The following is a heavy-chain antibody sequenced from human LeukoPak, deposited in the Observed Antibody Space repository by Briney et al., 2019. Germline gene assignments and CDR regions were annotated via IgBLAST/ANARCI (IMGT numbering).Heavy chain of an antibody. V-gene: IGHV5-51*01. Sequence: GESLKISCKGSGYSFTSYWIGWVRQMPGKGLEWMGIIYPGDSDTRYSPSFQGQVTVSADKSISTAYLQWSSLKASDTAMYYCARQNRAIYGDYGEDYYGMDVWGQGTTVTVSS. D-gene: IGHD4-17*01. CDR3: ARQNRAIYGDYGEDYYGMDV. CDR1: GYSFTSYW. CDR2: IYPGDSDT. J-gene: IGHJ6*02.